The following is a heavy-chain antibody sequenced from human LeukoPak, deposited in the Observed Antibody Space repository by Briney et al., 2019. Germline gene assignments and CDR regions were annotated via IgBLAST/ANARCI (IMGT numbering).Heavy chain of an antibody. CDR3: ARGLDSSGPYFDY. Sequence: GGSLRLSCAASGFTFSSYSMSWVRQAPGKGLEWVSSISSSSSDIYYADSVKGRFTISRDNAKNSLYLQMNSLRAEDTAVYYCARGLDSSGPYFDYWGQGTQVTVSS. CDR1: GFTFSSYS. CDR2: ISSSSSDI. D-gene: IGHD3-22*01. V-gene: IGHV3-21*01. J-gene: IGHJ4*02.